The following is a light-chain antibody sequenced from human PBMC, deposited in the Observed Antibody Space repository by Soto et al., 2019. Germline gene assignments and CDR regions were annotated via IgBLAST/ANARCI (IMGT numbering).Light chain of an antibody. CDR2: NNN. CDR3: AAWDDSLKGYV. CDR1: SSNIGSNT. J-gene: IGLJ1*01. V-gene: IGLV1-44*01. Sequence: QSVLTQPPSASGTPGQRVTISCSGSSSNIGSNTVNWYQQLPGTAPKLLISNNNQRPSGVPDRFSGSKSGTSASLAISGLQSEDEADYYCAAWDDSLKGYVFGTGTKVTVL.